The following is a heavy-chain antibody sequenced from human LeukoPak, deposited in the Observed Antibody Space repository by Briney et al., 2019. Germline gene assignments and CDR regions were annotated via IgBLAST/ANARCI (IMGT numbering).Heavy chain of an antibody. CDR3: ARERQQLGGSFDY. CDR2: ISGSGDNT. V-gene: IGHV3-23*01. J-gene: IGHJ4*02. CDR1: GFTFSSYG. Sequence: GGSLRLSCAASGFTFSSYGMSWVRQAPGKGLEWVSAISGSGDNTHYADSVKGRFTISRDNAKNSLYLQMNSLRAEDTAVYYCARERQQLGGSFDYWGQGTLVTVSS. D-gene: IGHD6-13*01.